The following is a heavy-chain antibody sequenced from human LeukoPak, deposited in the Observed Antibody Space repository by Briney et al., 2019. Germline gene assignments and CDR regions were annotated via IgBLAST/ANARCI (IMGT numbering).Heavy chain of an antibody. V-gene: IGHV3-30*02. CDR2: IRYDGSNK. Sequence: GGSLRLSWAASGFTFSSYGIHWVRQAPGKGLEWVAFIRYDGSNKYYADSVKGRFTISRDNSKNTLYLQMNSLRAEDTAVYYCAKDLRGYSYGSDAFDIWGQGTMVTVSS. CDR1: GFTFSSYG. CDR3: AKDLRGYSYGSDAFDI. D-gene: IGHD5-18*01. J-gene: IGHJ3*02.